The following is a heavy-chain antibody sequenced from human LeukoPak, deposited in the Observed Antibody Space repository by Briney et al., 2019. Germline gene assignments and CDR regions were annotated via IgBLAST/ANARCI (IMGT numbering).Heavy chain of an antibody. CDR2: IKQDGSEK. CDR3: ARDKSLWFGELLGPIDY. D-gene: IGHD3-10*01. CDR1: GLTFTNAW. V-gene: IGHV3-7*01. J-gene: IGHJ4*02. Sequence: GGSLRLSCAATGLTFTNAWMSWIRQAPGKGLEWVANIKQDGSEKYYVDSVKGRFTISRDNAKNSLYLQMNSLRAEDTAVYYCARDKSLWFGELLGPIDYWGQGTLVTVSS.